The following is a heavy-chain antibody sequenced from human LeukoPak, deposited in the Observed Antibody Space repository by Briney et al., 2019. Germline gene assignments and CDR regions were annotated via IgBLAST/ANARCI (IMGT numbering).Heavy chain of an antibody. D-gene: IGHD5-18*01. V-gene: IGHV3-21*01. CDR2: ISSSSSYI. Sequence: GGSLRHSCAASGFTFSSYSMNWVRQAPAKGLEWVSSISSSSSYIYYADSVKGRFTISRDNAKNSLYLQMNSLRAEDTAVYYCARDTGDTAMVLYYYYYMDVWGKGTTVTVSS. CDR1: GFTFSSYS. CDR3: ARDTGDTAMVLYYYYYMDV. J-gene: IGHJ6*03.